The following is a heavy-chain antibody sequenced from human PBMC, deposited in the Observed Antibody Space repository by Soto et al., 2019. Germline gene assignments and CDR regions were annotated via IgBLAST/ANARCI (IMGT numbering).Heavy chain of an antibody. J-gene: IGHJ4*02. V-gene: IGHV3-7*01. CDR1: GFTFGDYW. D-gene: IGHD3-10*01. CDR2: IKHDGSEK. Sequence: EVQLVESGGDWVQPGGSLRLSCAASGFTFGDYWRTWVRQAPGRGLEWVANIKHDGSEKYTVDSVKGRFSVSRDDATNSLYLQMNALRDDDTAIYYCARGVSLDYWGQGTLVTVSS. CDR3: ARGVSLDY.